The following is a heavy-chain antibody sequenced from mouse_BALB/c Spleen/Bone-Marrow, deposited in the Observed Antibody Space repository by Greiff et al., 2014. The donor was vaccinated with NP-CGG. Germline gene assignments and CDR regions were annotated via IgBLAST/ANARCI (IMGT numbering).Heavy chain of an antibody. D-gene: IGHD1-1*01. V-gene: IGHV14-3*02. CDR3: ASYYYGSNYGFAY. CDR1: GFNIKDTY. CDR2: IDPANGNT. Sequence: VQLQQSGAELVKPGASVKLSCTASGFNIKDTYMHWVKQRPEQGLEWIGRIDPANGNTKYDPKFQGKATITADTSSNTAYLQFSNLTSEATDVYYCASYYYGSNYGFAYWGQGTLVTVSA. J-gene: IGHJ3*01.